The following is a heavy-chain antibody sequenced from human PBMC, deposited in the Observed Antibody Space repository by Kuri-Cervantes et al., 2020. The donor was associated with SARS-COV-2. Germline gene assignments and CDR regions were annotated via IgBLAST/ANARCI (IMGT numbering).Heavy chain of an antibody. D-gene: IGHD1-26*01. CDR3: AKDFVVTWELLSYNWFDP. V-gene: IGHV3-30*02. CDR2: LRIDETNK. CDR1: GFIFSNYG. Sequence: GGSLRLSCAASGFIFSNYGMHWVRQAPGKGLEWVASLRIDETNKHYADSVKGRFTISRDNSKNTLYLQMNSLRAEDTAVYYCAKDFVVTWELLSYNWFDPWGQGTLVTVSS. J-gene: IGHJ5*02.